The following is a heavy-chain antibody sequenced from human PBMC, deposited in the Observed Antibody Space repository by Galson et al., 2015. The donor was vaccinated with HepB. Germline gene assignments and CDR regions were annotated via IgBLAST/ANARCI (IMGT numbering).Heavy chain of an antibody. J-gene: IGHJ4*02. D-gene: IGHD6-19*01. CDR2: ISWNSDSV. CDR1: GFTFDDYA. Sequence: SLRLSCAASGFTFDDYAMHWVRQAPGKGLEWVSGISWNSDSVGYADSVKGRFTISRANAKNSLYLQMNSLRVEDTALYYCAKDGGSTGWYYFDYWGQGTLVTVSS. CDR3: AKDGGSTGWYYFDY. V-gene: IGHV3-9*01.